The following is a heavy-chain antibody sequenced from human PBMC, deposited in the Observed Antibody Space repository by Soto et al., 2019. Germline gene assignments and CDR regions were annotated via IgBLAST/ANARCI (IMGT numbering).Heavy chain of an antibody. V-gene: IGHV4-30-4*01. Sequence: QVQLQESGPGLVKPSQTLSLTCTVSGGSISSGDYYWSWIRQPPGKGLEWIGYIYDSGSTYYNSSLQSRVNITLDTSNNQCSLKRTSVPAADTAGYYCARDNGVGTWGQGTLVTVSS. D-gene: IGHD2-8*01. CDR3: ARDNGVGT. CDR2: IYDSGST. CDR1: GGSISSGDYY. J-gene: IGHJ5*02.